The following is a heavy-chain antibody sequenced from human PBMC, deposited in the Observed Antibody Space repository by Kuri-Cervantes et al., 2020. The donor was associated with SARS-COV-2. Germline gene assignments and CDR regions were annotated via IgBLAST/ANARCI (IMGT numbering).Heavy chain of an antibody. CDR2: VYYSGSA. Sequence: GSLRLSCTVSGGSTSSQSYYWGWIRQPPGKGLEWIGSVYYSGSAYYNPSLKSRVTISVDTSKNQFSLKLSSVTAADTAVYYCATYDFWSGYSGYFQHWGQGTLVTVSS. CDR1: GGSTSSQSYY. V-gene: IGHV4-39*07. D-gene: IGHD3-3*01. J-gene: IGHJ1*01. CDR3: ATYDFWSGYSGYFQH.